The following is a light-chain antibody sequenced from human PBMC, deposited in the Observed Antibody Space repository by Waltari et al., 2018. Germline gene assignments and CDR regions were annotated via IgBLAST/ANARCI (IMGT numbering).Light chain of an antibody. CDR2: KDY. Sequence: QSVLTQPPSASGAPGQEVSISCSGGSPTLTNALFWYQQFPGTAPKLIVYKDYERPSGVPDRFSASKSGTSASLAISGLRSDDEADYYCATWDDSLNGWVFGGGTKLTVL. V-gene: IGLV1-47*01. CDR3: ATWDDSLNGWV. J-gene: IGLJ3*02. CDR1: SPTLTNA.